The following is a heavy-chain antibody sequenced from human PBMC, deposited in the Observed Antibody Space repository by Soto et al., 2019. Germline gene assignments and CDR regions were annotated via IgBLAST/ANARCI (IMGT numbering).Heavy chain of an antibody. V-gene: IGHV3-74*03. J-gene: IGHJ6*02. Sequence: VSLRLSCAASGFTFSGYWMHWVGQAPWKGLVWVSHISYDGTETTYADSVKGRFTISRDNPKSTLYLQMNSVRAEDTGVYYCARGSEAYYYYYGMDVWGQGTTVTVSS. CDR3: ARGSEAYYYYYGMDV. CDR1: GFTFSGYW. CDR2: ISYDGTET.